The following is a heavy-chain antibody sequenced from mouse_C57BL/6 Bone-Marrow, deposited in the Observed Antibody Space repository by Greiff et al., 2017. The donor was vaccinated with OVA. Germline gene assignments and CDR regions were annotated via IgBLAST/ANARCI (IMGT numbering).Heavy chain of an antibody. Sequence: QVHVKQSGAELVKPGASVKISCKASGYAFSSYWMNWVKQRPGKGLEWIGQIYPGDGDTNYNGKFKGKATLTADKSSSTAYMQLSSLTSEDSAVYFCARNDYDYDLFAYWGQGTLVTVSA. J-gene: IGHJ3*01. CDR2: IYPGDGDT. CDR3: ARNDYDYDLFAY. V-gene: IGHV1-80*01. D-gene: IGHD2-4*01. CDR1: GYAFSSYW.